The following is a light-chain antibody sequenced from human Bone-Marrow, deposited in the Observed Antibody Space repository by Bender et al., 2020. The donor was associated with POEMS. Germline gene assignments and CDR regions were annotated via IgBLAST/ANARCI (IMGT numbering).Light chain of an antibody. CDR1: NIGSKS. CDR3: QVWDTGSDQVV. V-gene: IGLV3-21*03. Sequence: SYVLTQPPSVSVAPGKTATITWVGNNIGSKSVHWYQQKPGQAPVVVVYDDGDRPSGIPERFSGSNSGNTATLTISRVEAGDEADFYCQVWDTGSDQVVFGGGSKLTVL. J-gene: IGLJ2*01. CDR2: DDG.